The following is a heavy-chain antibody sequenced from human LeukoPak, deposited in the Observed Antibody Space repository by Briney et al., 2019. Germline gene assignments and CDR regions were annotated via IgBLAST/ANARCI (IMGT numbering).Heavy chain of an antibody. V-gene: IGHV3-7*03. J-gene: IGHJ4*02. CDR3: ARASLYDNSAYYLDY. Sequence: GGSLRLSCAASGFTFSSYSMNWVRQAPGKGLEWVANIKQDGSEKYYVDSVKGRFAISRDNAKNSLYLQMNSLRAEDTALYYCARASLYDNSAYYLDYWGQGTLVTVSS. D-gene: IGHD3-22*01. CDR2: IKQDGSEK. CDR1: GFTFSSYS.